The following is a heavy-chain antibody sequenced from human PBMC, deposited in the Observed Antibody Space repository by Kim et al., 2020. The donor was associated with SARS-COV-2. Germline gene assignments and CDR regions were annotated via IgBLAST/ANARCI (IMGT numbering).Heavy chain of an antibody. J-gene: IGHJ4*01. CDR3: ARDPPNPTGYTFDY. CDR2: IHPHTGVT. CDR1: GYTFSDHY. V-gene: IGHV1-2*06. D-gene: IGHD6-13*01. Sequence: ASVKVSCRASGYTFSDHYIHLVRQAPGQGLEWMGRIHPHTGVTNYAQRFQDRVTMTRDTSITTVYMELSSLTSDDTAVYYCARDPPNPTGYTFDYW.